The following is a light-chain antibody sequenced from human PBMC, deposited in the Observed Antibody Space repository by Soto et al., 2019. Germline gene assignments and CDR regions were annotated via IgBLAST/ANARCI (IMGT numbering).Light chain of an antibody. CDR3: QQLNSYTLT. V-gene: IGKV1-9*01. Sequence: IQLTQFPSSLSASVGDRVTITWGASQGISSCLAWYQKKPGKAPKLLIYAASTLQSGVPSRFSGSGDGTDFTLTISSLKHEDFATYHCQQLNSYTLTFGGGTKVDIK. CDR1: QGISSC. J-gene: IGKJ4*01. CDR2: AAS.